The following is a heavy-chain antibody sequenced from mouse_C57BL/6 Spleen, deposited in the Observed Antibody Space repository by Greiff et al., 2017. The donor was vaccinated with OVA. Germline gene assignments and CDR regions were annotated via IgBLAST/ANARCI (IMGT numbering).Heavy chain of an antibody. Sequence: QVQLQQSGAELVRPGASVKLSCKASGYTFTDYYINWVKQRPGQGLEWIARIYPGSGNTYYNEKFKGKATLTAEKSSCTAYMQLSSLTSEDSAVYFCAGNEYDAGDYYAMDYWGQGTSVTVSS. CDR3: AGNEYDAGDYYAMDY. V-gene: IGHV1-76*01. D-gene: IGHD2-4*01. CDR1: GYTFTDYY. CDR2: IYPGSGNT. J-gene: IGHJ4*01.